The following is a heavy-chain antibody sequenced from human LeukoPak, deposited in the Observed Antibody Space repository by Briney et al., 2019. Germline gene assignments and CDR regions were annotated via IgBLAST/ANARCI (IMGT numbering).Heavy chain of an antibody. Sequence: GGSLRLSCAASGFTFSSYAMHWVRQAPGKGLEYVSAISSNGGSTYYANSVKGRFTISRDNSKNTLYLQMGSLRAEDMAVYYYARYGGSYVAFDYWGQGTLVTVPS. CDR2: ISSNGGST. CDR3: ARYGGSYVAFDY. J-gene: IGHJ4*02. CDR1: GFTFSSYA. D-gene: IGHD1-26*01. V-gene: IGHV3-64*01.